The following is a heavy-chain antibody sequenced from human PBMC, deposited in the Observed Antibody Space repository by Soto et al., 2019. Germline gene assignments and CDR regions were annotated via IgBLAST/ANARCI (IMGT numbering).Heavy chain of an antibody. Sequence: EVQLVESGGVLAQPGGSLRVSCAASGVTFSTFGMNWVRQAPGKGLEWISYISVTSTTIHYADSVKGRFAISRDNAKNSLYLEMDSLRVEDTAVYYCARDGAMTGVFDYWGPGTVVTVSS. D-gene: IGHD3-9*01. CDR3: ARDGAMTGVFDY. CDR2: ISVTSTTI. V-gene: IGHV3-48*01. J-gene: IGHJ4*02. CDR1: GVTFSTFG.